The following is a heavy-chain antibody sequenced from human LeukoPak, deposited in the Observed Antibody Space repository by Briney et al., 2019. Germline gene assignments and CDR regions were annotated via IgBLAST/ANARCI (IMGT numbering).Heavy chain of an antibody. D-gene: IGHD1-26*01. CDR1: GGSISSSSYY. Sequence: SETLSLTCTVSGGSISSSSYYWGWIRQPPGKGLEWIGSIYYSGSTYYNPSLKSRVSISADTSKNQFSLKLTSVTAADTAVYYCARRGGSPLGAFDIWGQGTMVTVSS. CDR2: IYYSGST. V-gene: IGHV4-39*07. CDR3: ARRGGSPLGAFDI. J-gene: IGHJ3*02.